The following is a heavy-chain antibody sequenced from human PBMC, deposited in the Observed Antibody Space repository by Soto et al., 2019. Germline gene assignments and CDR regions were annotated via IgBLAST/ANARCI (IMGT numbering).Heavy chain of an antibody. J-gene: IGHJ6*02. CDR1: GYSISSGYY. Sequence: SETLSLTXAVSGYSISSGYYWGWIRQPPGKGLEWIGSIYHSGSTYYNPSLKSRVTISVDTSKNQFSLKLSSVTAADTAVYYCATTTSSPYYYYYGMDVWGQGTTVTVSS. CDR3: ATTTSSPYYYYYGMDV. D-gene: IGHD4-17*01. CDR2: IYHSGST. V-gene: IGHV4-38-2*01.